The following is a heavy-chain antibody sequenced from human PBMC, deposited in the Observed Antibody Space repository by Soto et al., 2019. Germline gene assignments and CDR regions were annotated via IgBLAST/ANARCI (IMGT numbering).Heavy chain of an antibody. CDR3: ARGIATGQLDP. J-gene: IGHJ5*02. Sequence: ASVKVSCKASGHTFTRYTMNWVRQAPGQRLEWMGWINPDNGNTKSSQKFQDRVIITRDTSASTAYMDLSSLRSEDTAVYYCARGIATGQLDPWGQGTLVTVSS. CDR2: INPDNGNT. CDR1: GHTFTRYT. V-gene: IGHV1-3*01. D-gene: IGHD2-15*01.